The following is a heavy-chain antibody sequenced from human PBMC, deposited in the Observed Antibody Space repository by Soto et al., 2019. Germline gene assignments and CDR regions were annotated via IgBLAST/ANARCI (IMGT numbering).Heavy chain of an antibody. CDR3: ARGGPAASYLPYYYYYGMDV. CDR2: ISAYNGNT. Sequence: QVQLVQSGAEVKKPGASVKVSCKASGYTFTSYGISWVRQAPGQGLEWMGWISAYNGNTNYAQKLQGRVTMTTDTSTSTAYMELRSLRADDTAVYYCARGGPAASYLPYYYYYGMDVWGQATTVTVSS. J-gene: IGHJ6*02. D-gene: IGHD2-2*01. V-gene: IGHV1-18*01. CDR1: GYTFTSYG.